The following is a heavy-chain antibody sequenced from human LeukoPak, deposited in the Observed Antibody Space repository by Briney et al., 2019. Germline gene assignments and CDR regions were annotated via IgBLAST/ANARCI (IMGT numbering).Heavy chain of an antibody. CDR3: ARDSVQWRDFDY. V-gene: IGHV4-61*01. D-gene: IGHD5/OR15-5a*01. CDR1: GGSVNSGSYY. Sequence: SENLSLTCTVSGGSVNSGSYYWSWIRQPPGKGLEWIGYIFYSGSTKYNPSLKSRVTISVDTSKNQFSLKLSSVTSADTAVYYCARDSVQWRDFDYWGQGILVSVSS. CDR2: IFYSGST. J-gene: IGHJ4*02.